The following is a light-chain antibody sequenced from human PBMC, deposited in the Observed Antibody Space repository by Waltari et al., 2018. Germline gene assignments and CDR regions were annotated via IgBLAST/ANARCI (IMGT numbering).Light chain of an antibody. Sequence: NFMLTQPHSVSESPGKTVTISCTRSSGSLASNYVQWYQQRPGSAPPTVIYEDNQRPSGVPDRFSGSIDSSSNSASLTISGLKTEDEADYYCQSYDSSNLVVFGGGTKLTVL. CDR1: SGSLASNY. CDR3: QSYDSSNLVV. CDR2: EDN. J-gene: IGLJ2*01. V-gene: IGLV6-57*03.